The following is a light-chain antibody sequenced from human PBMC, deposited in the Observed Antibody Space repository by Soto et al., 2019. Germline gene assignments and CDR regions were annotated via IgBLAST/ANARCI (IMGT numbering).Light chain of an antibody. J-gene: IGKJ1*01. V-gene: IGKV3-11*01. CDR3: QQPSKSYT. Sequence: EIVLPQSPATLSLSPGQRATLACRASQNVGVYLAWYQQKPGQPPRLLIYDVSRRATGIPARFSGSGSGTDFTLTISSLEPEEFAVYYCQQPSKSYTFGQGTKVDFK. CDR1: QNVGVY. CDR2: DVS.